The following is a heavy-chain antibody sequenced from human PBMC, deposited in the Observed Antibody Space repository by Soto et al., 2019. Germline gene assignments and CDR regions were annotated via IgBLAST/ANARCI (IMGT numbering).Heavy chain of an antibody. V-gene: IGHV1-58*02. CDR1: GFTFTSSA. D-gene: IGHD4-4*01. CDR2: IVVGSGNT. CDR3: ASSGSVTTFPYFMDV. Sequence: SVKVSCKASGFTFTSSAMQWVRQARGQRLEWIGWIVVGSGNTNYAQKFQERVTITRDMSTSTAYMELSSLRSEDTAVYYCASSGSVTTFPYFMDVWGKGTTVTVSS. J-gene: IGHJ6*03.